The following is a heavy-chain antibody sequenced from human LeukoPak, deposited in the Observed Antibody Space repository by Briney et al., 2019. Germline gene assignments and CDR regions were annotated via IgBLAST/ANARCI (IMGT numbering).Heavy chain of an antibody. V-gene: IGHV1-8*01. Sequence: ASVKVSCKASGYTFTSYDINWVRQATGQGLEWMGWMNPNSGNTGYAQKFQGRVTMTRNTSISTAYMELSSLRSEDTAVYYCARDKVGDYGDNNWFDPWGQGTLVTVSS. CDR2: MNPNSGNT. J-gene: IGHJ5*02. CDR3: ARDKVGDYGDNNWFDP. D-gene: IGHD4-17*01. CDR1: GYTFTSYD.